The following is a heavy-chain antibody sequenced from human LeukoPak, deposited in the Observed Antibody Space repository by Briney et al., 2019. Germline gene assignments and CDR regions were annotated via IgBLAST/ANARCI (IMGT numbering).Heavy chain of an antibody. CDR1: GYSISNDYY. V-gene: IGHV4-38-2*01. CDR3: TKAGTTGIHHWFDP. CDR2: IYHSGGS. D-gene: IGHD1-1*01. Sequence: KASETLSLTCVVSGYSISNDYYWGWIRQPPGKGLEWIGNIYHSGGSYYNPSLKSRVTILVDTSKNQFSLKLSSVTAADTAVYYCTKAGTTGIHHWFDPWGQGNLVTVSS. J-gene: IGHJ5*02.